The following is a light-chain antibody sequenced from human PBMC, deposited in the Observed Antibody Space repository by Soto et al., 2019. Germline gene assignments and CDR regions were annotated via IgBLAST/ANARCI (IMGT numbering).Light chain of an antibody. CDR3: QQYNSYSSWT. V-gene: IGKV1-5*01. CDR1: QSISSW. J-gene: IGKJ1*01. CDR2: DAS. Sequence: DIQMTQSPSTLSASVGDRVTITCRASQSISSWLAWYQQKPGKAPKLLIYDASSLESGVLSRFSGSGSGTEFTLTISSLPPDYFATYYCQQYNSYSSWTFGQGTKVEIK.